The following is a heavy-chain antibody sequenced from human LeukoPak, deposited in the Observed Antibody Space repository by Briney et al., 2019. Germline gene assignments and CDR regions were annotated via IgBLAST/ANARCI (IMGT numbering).Heavy chain of an antibody. Sequence: GGSLRLSCAASGFTVSSNYMSWVRQAPGKGLEWVSFIYSGGSTYYADSVRGRFTISRDNSKNTLYLQMNSLRAEDTAVYYCARDSRKVSGFPYRNWFDPWGQGTLVTVSS. J-gene: IGHJ5*02. D-gene: IGHD2-2*01. CDR1: GFTVSSNY. CDR3: ARDSRKVSGFPYRNWFDP. V-gene: IGHV3-66*01. CDR2: IYSGGST.